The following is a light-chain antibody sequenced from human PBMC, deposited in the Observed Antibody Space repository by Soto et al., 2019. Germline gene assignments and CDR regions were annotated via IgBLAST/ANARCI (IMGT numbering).Light chain of an antibody. CDR3: SSYSISTAYL. J-gene: IGLJ1*01. CDR1: SSDVGGYDY. CDR2: EVN. V-gene: IGLV2-14*01. Sequence: QSVLTQPASVSGSPEQSITISCTGTSSDVGGYDYVSWYQLHPGKAPKLMVFEVNNRPSGVSYRFSGSKSGNTASLTISGLQAEDEADYFCSSYSISTAYLFGTGTKVTVL.